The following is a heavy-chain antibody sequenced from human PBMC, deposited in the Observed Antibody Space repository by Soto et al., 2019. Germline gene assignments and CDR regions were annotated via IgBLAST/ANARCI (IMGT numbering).Heavy chain of an antibody. V-gene: IGHV1-69*01. J-gene: IGHJ1*01. CDR2: SIPIFGTA. CDR1: GGTFSSYA. Sequence: QVQLVQSGAEVKKPGSSVKVSCKASGGTFSSYAISWVRQAPGQGLEWMGGSIPIFGTANYAQKFQGRVTITADESTSTAYMELSSLRSEDTAVYYCAREAVPNYYDSSGYPRSGAYFQHWVQGTLVTVSS. D-gene: IGHD3-22*01. CDR3: AREAVPNYYDSSGYPRSGAYFQH.